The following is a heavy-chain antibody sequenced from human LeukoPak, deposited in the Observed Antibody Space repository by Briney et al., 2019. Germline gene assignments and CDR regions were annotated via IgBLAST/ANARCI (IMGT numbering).Heavy chain of an antibody. CDR1: GFTFSSYE. CDR3: VRVRHWGSFYGMDV. Sequence: GGSLRLSCAASGFTFSSYEMNWVRQAPGKWMEWVSYISSSGSTIYYADSVKGRCTISRDNAKNSLYLQMNSLRAEDTAVYYCVRVRHWGSFYGMDVWGQGTTVTVSS. CDR2: ISSSGSTI. V-gene: IGHV3-48*03. D-gene: IGHD3-16*01. J-gene: IGHJ6*02.